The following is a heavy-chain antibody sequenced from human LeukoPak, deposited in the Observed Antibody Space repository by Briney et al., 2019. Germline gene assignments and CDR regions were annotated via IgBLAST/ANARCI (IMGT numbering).Heavy chain of an antibody. CDR1: GFTFSSYW. CDR2: IKQDGSVK. J-gene: IGHJ4*02. D-gene: IGHD5-18*01. CDR3: ARDYDVDTAIRHDN. V-gene: IGHV3-7*03. Sequence: GGSLRLSCAASGFTFSSYWMSWVRQAPGKGLEWVAHIKQDGSVKSYVDSVKGGFRVSIDNATNSLYLQINSLRAEDTAEYSCARDYDVDTAIRHDNWGQGTLVTVSS.